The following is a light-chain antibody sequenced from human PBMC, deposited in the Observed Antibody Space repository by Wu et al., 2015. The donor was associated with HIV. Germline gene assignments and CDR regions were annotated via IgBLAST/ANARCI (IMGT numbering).Light chain of an antibody. J-gene: IGKJ2*03. CDR1: ETISNNY. Sequence: EVVLTQSPGTLSLSPGERVTLSCRASETISNNYLAWYQQRPGQAPRLLIYDTSIRASDIPDRFSGSGSGTDFTLTITRLEPEDFAVYYCQQYGTSPLHSFGQGTK. V-gene: IGKV3-20*01. CDR2: DTS. CDR3: QQYGTSPLHS.